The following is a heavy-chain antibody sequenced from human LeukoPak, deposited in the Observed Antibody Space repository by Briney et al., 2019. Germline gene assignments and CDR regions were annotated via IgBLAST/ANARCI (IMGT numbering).Heavy chain of an antibody. CDR2: ISFDGSNK. CDR3: AKDNNYGLRPYYFDY. D-gene: IGHD3-10*01. CDR1: GFTFSSFG. J-gene: IGHJ4*02. Sequence: WGSLRLSCAASGFTFSSFGMHWVRQAPGKGLEWVALISFDGSNKYYVDSVKGRFTISRDNSKNTLNLQMNSLRGEDTAVYYCAKDNNYGLRPYYFDYWGQGTLVTVSS. V-gene: IGHV3-30*18.